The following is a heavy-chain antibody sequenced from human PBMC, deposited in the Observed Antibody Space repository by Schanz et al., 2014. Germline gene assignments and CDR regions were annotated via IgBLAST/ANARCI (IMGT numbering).Heavy chain of an antibody. J-gene: IGHJ6*02. CDR2: LSGSGGST. V-gene: IGHV3-23*01. CDR1: GFTFSSYA. Sequence: EVQLLESGGGLVQPGGSLRLSCAASGFTFSSYAMSWVRQAPGKGLEWVSALSGSGGSTYYADSVKGRFTISRDNSKNTLYLQMNSLSADDTAVFYCAKGMGYCSGGTCYDYYYYGLYVWGQGTTVTVSS. CDR3: AKGMGYCSGGTCYDYYYYGLYV. D-gene: IGHD2-15*01.